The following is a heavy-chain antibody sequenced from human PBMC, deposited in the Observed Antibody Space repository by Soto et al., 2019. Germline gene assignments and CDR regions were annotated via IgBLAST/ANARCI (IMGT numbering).Heavy chain of an antibody. V-gene: IGHV4-39*01. J-gene: IGHJ4*02. CDR1: GGSISSSSYY. D-gene: IGHD6-19*01. CDR2: IYYSGST. Sequence: QLQLQESGPGLVKPSETLSLTCTVSGGSISSSSYYWGWIRQPPGKGLEWIGSIYYSGSTYYNPSLNSRATMSADTSKNQFSLKLSSVTAADTAVYYCERPVVHSSGFTDYWCQGTLVTVSS. CDR3: ERPVVHSSGFTDY.